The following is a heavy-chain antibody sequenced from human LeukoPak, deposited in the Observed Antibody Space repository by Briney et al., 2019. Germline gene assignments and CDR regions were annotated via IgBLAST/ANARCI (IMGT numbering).Heavy chain of an antibody. D-gene: IGHD5-18*01. V-gene: IGHV3-11*01. J-gene: IGHJ4*02. CDR1: GFTFSDYY. CDR2: ISSSGSTI. Sequence: GGSLRLSCAASGFTFSDYYMSWLRQAPGKGLEWVSYISSSGSTIYYADSVKGRFTIARDNAKNSLYLQMNSLRAEDTAVYYCAELGGYSYGQPFDYWGQGTLVTVSS. CDR3: AELGGYSYGQPFDY.